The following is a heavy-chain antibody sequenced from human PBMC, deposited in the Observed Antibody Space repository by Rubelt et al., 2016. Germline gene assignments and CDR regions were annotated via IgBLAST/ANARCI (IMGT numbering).Heavy chain of an antibody. CDR2: IDPSDSYT. V-gene: IGHV5-10-1*01. Sequence: WMGRIDPSDSYTNYSPSFQGHVTISADKSISTAYLQWSSLKASDTAMYYCARGSSPLDYWGQGTLVTVSS. D-gene: IGHD1-26*01. CDR3: ARGSSPLDY. J-gene: IGHJ4*02.